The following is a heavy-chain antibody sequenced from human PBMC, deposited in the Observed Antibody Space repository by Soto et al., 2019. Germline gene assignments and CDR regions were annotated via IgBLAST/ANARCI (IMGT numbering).Heavy chain of an antibody. CDR3: ARELDTICSGGSCYPARAFDI. CDR2: ISSNGGST. D-gene: IGHD2-15*01. J-gene: IGHJ3*02. CDR1: GFTFSSYA. V-gene: IGHV3-64*01. Sequence: GGSLRLSCAASGFTFSSYAMHWVRQAPGKGLEYVSAISSNGGSTYYANSVKGRFTISRDNSKNTLYLQMGSLRAEDMVVYYCARELDTICSGGSCYPARAFDIWGQGTMVTVSS.